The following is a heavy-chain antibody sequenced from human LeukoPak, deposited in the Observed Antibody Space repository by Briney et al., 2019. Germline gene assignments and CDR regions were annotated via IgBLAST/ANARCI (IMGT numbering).Heavy chain of an antibody. Sequence: ASVKVSCKASGYTFTGYYMHWVRQAPGQGLEWMGWINPNSGGTNYAQKFQGRVTMTRDTSISTAYMELSRLRSDDTAVYYCARETLPLYSSGWSDAFDIWGQGTMVTVSS. CDR3: ARETLPLYSSGWSDAFDI. CDR1: GYTFTGYY. V-gene: IGHV1-2*02. CDR2: INPNSGGT. J-gene: IGHJ3*02. D-gene: IGHD6-19*01.